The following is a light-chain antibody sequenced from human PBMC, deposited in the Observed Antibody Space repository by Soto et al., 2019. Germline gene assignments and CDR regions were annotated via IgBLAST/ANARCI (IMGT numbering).Light chain of an antibody. CDR1: SSGVGAYNY. CDR2: DVS. CDR3: SSYTSATTYV. V-gene: IGLV2-14*01. Sequence: HSVLTQPASVSGSPVQSITISCTGTSSGVGAYNYDSWYQQYPGEAPKVIIYDVSHRPAGVSNRFSGSKSGNTASLTISGLQTQDEADYYCSSYTSATTYVFGTGTKVTVL. J-gene: IGLJ1*01.